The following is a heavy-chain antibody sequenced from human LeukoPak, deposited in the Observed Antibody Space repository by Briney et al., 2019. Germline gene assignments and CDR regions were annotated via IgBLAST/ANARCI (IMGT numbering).Heavy chain of an antibody. CDR1: GGTFSSYA. J-gene: IGHJ5*02. D-gene: IGHD3-22*01. V-gene: IGHV1-69*05. CDR3: ASQRNNYYDSSGYWFDP. Sequence: SVKVSCKASGGTFSSYAISWVRQAPGQGLEWMGGIIPIFGTANYAQKFQGRVTMTRNTSISTAYMELSSLRSEDTAVYYCASQRNNYYDSSGYWFDPWGQGTLVTVSS. CDR2: IIPIFGTA.